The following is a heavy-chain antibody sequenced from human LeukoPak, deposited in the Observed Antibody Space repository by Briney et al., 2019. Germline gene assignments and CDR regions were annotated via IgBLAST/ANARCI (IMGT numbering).Heavy chain of an antibody. CDR3: ARVAVAGYYFDY. Sequence: SVKVSCKASGGTFSSYAISWVRQAPGQGLEWMGGIIPIFGTANYAQKFQGRVTITADESSSTAYMELSSLRSEDTAVYYCARVAVAGYYFDYWGQGTLVTVSS. J-gene: IGHJ4*02. D-gene: IGHD6-19*01. CDR2: IIPIFGTA. V-gene: IGHV1-69*13. CDR1: GGTFSSYA.